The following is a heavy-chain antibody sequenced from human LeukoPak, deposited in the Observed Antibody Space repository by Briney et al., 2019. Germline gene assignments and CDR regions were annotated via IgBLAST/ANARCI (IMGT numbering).Heavy chain of an antibody. CDR2: IIPIFGTA. V-gene: IGHV1-69*13. D-gene: IGHD3-22*01. J-gene: IGHJ4*02. CDR1: GGTFSSYA. CDR3: ARDSRDSSGYYYCDY. Sequence: ASVKVSCKASGGTFSSYAISWVRQAPGQGLEWMGGIIPIFGTANYAQKFQGRVTITADESTSTAYMELSSLRSEDTAVYYCARDSRDSSGYYYCDYWGQGTLVTVSS.